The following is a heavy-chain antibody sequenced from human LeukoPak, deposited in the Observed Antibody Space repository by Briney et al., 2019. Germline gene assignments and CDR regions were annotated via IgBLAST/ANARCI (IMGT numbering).Heavy chain of an antibody. CDR3: ARGIKPNPLRGYSYNYYYGMDV. CDR2: IIPIVGTA. J-gene: IGHJ6*02. Sequence: SVKVSCKASGGTFSSYAISWVRQAPGQGLEWMGGIIPIVGTANYAQKFQGRVTITADESTSTAYMELSSLRSEYTAVYYCARGIKPNPLRGYSYNYYYGMDVWGQGTTVTVSS. D-gene: IGHD5-18*01. V-gene: IGHV1-69*13. CDR1: GGTFSSYA.